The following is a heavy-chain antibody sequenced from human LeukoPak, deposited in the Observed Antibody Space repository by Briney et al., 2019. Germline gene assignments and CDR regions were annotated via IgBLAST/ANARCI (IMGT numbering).Heavy chain of an antibody. V-gene: IGHV1-69*05. D-gene: IGHD3-10*01. CDR2: IIPIFGTA. Sequence: SVKVSCRASGGTFSSYAISWVRQAPGQGLEWMGRIIPIFGTANYAQKFQGRVTITTDESTSTAYMELSSLRSEDTAVYYCATDSLPSDGSGSYYILFDYWGQGTLVTVSS. CDR3: ATDSLPSDGSGSYYILFDY. J-gene: IGHJ4*02. CDR1: GGTFSSYA.